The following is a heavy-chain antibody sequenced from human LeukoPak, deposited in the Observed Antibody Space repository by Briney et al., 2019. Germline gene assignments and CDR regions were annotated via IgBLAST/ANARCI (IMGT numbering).Heavy chain of an antibody. Sequence: GGSLRLSCVASGFTFGKYWMSWVRQAPGKGLEWVANIKLDGSEKNYVDSVKGRFTISRDNTKNSLYLQMNSLKVEDTAVFYCARDQYDTWSRRGNFDSWGQGTLVIVSS. CDR2: IKLDGSEK. D-gene: IGHD3-3*01. V-gene: IGHV3-7*03. J-gene: IGHJ4*02. CDR3: ARDQYDTWSRRGNFDS. CDR1: GFTFGKYW.